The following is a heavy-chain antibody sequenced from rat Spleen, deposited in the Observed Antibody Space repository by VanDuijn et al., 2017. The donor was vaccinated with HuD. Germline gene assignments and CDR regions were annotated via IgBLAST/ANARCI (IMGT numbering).Heavy chain of an antibody. J-gene: IGHJ4*01. CDR3: TTKAQWGAMGA. CDR1: GFTFNNYW. Sequence: EVQLVESGGGLVQPGRSLKLSCVASGFTFNNYWMSWIRQAPTKGLEWVASISPSGGSTYYRDSVKGRFTISRDNAKSTLYLQMDSLRSEDTATYYCTTKAQWGAMGASGQGASVTVSS. D-gene: IGHD3-8*01. V-gene: IGHV5-19*01. CDR2: ISPSGGST.